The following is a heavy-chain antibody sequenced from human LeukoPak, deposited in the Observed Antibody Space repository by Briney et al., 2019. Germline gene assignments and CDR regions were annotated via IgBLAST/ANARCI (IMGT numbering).Heavy chain of an antibody. CDR2: INAGNGNT. J-gene: IGHJ4*02. D-gene: IGHD3-10*01. CDR3: ARDGGITMVRGVIRFYDY. CDR1: GYTFTSYA. Sequence: ASVKVCCKASGYTFTSYAMHWVRQAPGQRLEWMGWINAGNGNTKYSQKFQGRVTITRDTSASTAYMELSSLRSEDTAVYYCARDGGITMVRGVIRFYDYWGQGTLVTVSS. V-gene: IGHV1-3*01.